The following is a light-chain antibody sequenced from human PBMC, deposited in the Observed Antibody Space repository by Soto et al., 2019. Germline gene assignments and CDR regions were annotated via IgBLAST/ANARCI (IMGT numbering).Light chain of an antibody. CDR3: QQYGTSEII. CDR1: QSLTNSF. Sequence: EFVWTQSPGTLSLSPGERATLSCRASQSLTNSFIAWYQQKPGQAPRLLIYDTSSRASGIPDRFSGSGSGTDFTLTISRLEPEDFAVFYCQQYGTSEIIFGQGTRLEIK. J-gene: IGKJ5*01. CDR2: DTS. V-gene: IGKV3-20*01.